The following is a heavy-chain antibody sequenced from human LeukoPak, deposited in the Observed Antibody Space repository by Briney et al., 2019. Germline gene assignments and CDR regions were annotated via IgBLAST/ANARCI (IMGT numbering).Heavy chain of an antibody. D-gene: IGHD5-12*01. V-gene: IGHV4-39*07. CDR3: ARDGVIYSGYGAPLDY. Sequence: SETLTLTCTVSGGSISSNSYYWGWIRQPPGKGLVSVGCIYYSESTYYNPSLKSRVTISVDTSKNQFSLKLSSVTAADTAVYYCARDGVIYSGYGAPLDYWGQGTLVTVSS. J-gene: IGHJ4*02. CDR2: IYYSEST. CDR1: GGSISSNSYY.